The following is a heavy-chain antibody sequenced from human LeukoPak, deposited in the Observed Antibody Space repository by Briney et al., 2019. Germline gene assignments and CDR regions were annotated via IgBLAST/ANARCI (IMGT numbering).Heavy chain of an antibody. J-gene: IGHJ4*02. CDR1: GYSISRGHY. Sequence: SETLSLTCAVSGYSISRGHYWGWIRQPPGQGLEWIGSIYHCGSTYYHPSLKSRVTISVDTSKIQFSLKLSSVTAADTAVYYCARAGYDILSRVIDYWGQGTLVTVSS. D-gene: IGHD3-9*01. CDR3: ARAGYDILSRVIDY. V-gene: IGHV4-38-2*01. CDR2: IYHCGST.